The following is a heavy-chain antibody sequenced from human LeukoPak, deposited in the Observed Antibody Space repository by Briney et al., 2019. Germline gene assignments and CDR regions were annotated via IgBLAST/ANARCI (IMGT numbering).Heavy chain of an antibody. Sequence: GGSLRLSCVASGFTFSSYVMSWVRQSPGKGPEWVSTISGNGGATSYVDSVKGRSTISRDNSKNTLYLQVNSLRAEDTAVYYCAKERSGGYYFDYWGQGTLVAVSS. CDR2: ISGNGGAT. J-gene: IGHJ4*02. D-gene: IGHD6-19*01. V-gene: IGHV3-23*01. CDR3: AKERSGGYYFDY. CDR1: GFTFSSYV.